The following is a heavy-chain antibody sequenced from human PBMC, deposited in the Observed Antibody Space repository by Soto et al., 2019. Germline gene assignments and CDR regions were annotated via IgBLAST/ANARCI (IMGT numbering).Heavy chain of an antibody. D-gene: IGHD2-15*01. CDR3: AKARGSGPDDAFDI. Sequence: PGGSLRLPYAASGFTSSSYGVHWVRQAPGKGLEWVAVISYDGSNKYYADSVKGRFTISRDNSKNTLYLQMNSLRAEDTAVYYCAKARGSGPDDAFDIWAQGTMVNVSS. J-gene: IGHJ3*02. CDR1: GFTSSSYG. CDR2: ISYDGSNK. V-gene: IGHV3-30*18.